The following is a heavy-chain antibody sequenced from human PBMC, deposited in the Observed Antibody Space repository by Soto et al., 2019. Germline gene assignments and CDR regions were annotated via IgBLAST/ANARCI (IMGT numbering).Heavy chain of an antibody. V-gene: IGHV3-30*18. Sequence: GGSLRLSCAASGFTFSSYVMHWVRQAPGKGLEWVAAMSSDGSNEHYADSVKGRFTISRDNSKNTLYLQMNSLRAEDTALYYCAKVHHRYYYYGMDVWGQGTTVTVSS. CDR3: AKVHHRYYYYGMDV. CDR1: GFTFSSYV. CDR2: MSSDGSNE. J-gene: IGHJ6*02.